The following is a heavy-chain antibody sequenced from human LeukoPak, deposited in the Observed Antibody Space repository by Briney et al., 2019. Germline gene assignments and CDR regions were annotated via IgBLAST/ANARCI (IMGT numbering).Heavy chain of an antibody. D-gene: IGHD3-16*01. J-gene: IGHJ1*01. CDR2: ISSSGSTI. CDR3: ARDRFPEYFQH. CDR1: GFTFSDYC. V-gene: IGHV3-11*04. Sequence: GGSLRLSCAASGFTFSDYCMSWIRQAPGKGLEWVSYISSSGSTIYYADSVKGRFTISRDNAKNSLYLQMNSLRAEDTAVYYCARDRFPEYFQHWGQGTLVTVSS.